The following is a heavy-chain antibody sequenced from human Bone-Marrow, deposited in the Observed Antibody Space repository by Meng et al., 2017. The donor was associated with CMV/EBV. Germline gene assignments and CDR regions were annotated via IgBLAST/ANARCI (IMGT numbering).Heavy chain of an antibody. CDR2: ISWNSGSI. CDR3: AKDRLRFLEWLFGY. D-gene: IGHD3-3*01. V-gene: IGHV3-9*01. CDR1: GFTFDDYA. Sequence: SLKISCAASGFTFDDYAMHWVRQAPGKGLEWVSGISWNSGSIDYADSVKGRFSISRDNAKNSLYLQMNSLRAEDTALYYCAKDRLRFLEWLFGYWGQGTLVTVS. J-gene: IGHJ1*01.